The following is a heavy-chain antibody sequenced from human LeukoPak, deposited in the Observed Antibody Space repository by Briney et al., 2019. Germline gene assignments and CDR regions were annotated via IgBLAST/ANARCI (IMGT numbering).Heavy chain of an antibody. J-gene: IGHJ6*03. CDR1: GFTFSSYG. D-gene: IGHD5-24*01. Sequence: GGSLRLSCAASGFTFSSYGMSWVRQAPGKGLEWFSDISASGSSTYYADSGKGRFTISRDNSKNTLYLQMNSLRAEDTAIFYCAGGPQFYYYMDVWGKGTTVTVSS. V-gene: IGHV3-23*01. CDR3: AGGPQFYYYMDV. CDR2: ISASGSST.